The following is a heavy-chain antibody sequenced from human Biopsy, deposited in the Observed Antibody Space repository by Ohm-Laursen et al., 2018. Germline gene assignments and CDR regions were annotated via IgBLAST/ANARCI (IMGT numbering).Heavy chain of an antibody. J-gene: IGHJ3*02. CDR2: IYYSGGT. D-gene: IGHD1-26*01. CDR3: ARVEAGTYDALDI. V-gene: IGHV4-59*01. CDR1: GGSMTGYE. Sequence: TLSPTCIVSGGSMTGYEWSWIRLAPGKGLEWIGYIYYSGGTKYNPSLASRVTFSVDMSKSQFSLKLYSVTAADTAVYYCARVEAGTYDALDIWGQGTLVAVSA.